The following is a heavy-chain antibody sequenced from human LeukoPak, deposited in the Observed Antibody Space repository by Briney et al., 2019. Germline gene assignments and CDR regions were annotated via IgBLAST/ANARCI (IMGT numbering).Heavy chain of an antibody. V-gene: IGHV4-39*07. D-gene: IGHD1-26*01. Sequence: SETLSLTCTVSGGSISSSSYYWGWIRQPPGKGLEWIGSIYYSGSTYYNPSLKSRVTISVDTSKNQFSLKLSSVTAADTAVYYCARESVGATYDAFDIWGQGTMVTVSS. CDR1: GGSISSSSYY. J-gene: IGHJ3*02. CDR2: IYYSGST. CDR3: ARESVGATYDAFDI.